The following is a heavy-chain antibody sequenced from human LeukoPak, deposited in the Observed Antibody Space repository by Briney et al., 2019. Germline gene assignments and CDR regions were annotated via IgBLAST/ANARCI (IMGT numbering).Heavy chain of an antibody. V-gene: IGHV3-23*01. CDR2: ISDSGGRT. CDR1: GFTFSSYG. D-gene: IGHD6-13*01. J-gene: IGHJ6*03. CDR3: AKGGRSSSRYMDV. Sequence: GETLRLSCAASGFTFSSYGMSWVRQAPGKGLEWVSAISDSGGRTFYADSVKGRFTISRDNSKNTLYLQMNSLRAEDTAVYYCAKGGRSSSRYMDVWGKGTAVTVSS.